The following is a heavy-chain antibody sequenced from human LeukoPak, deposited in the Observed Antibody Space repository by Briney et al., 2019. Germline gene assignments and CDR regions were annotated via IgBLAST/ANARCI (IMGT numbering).Heavy chain of an antibody. CDR2: ISSSSSYI. J-gene: IGHJ5*02. V-gene: IGHV3-21*01. CDR3: ARDQGERYGDYGLVFVP. Sequence: GGSLRLSCAASGFTFSSYSMNWVRQAPGKGLEWVSSISSSSSYIYYADSVKGRFTISRDNAKNSLYLQMNSLRAEDTAVYYCARDQGERYGDYGLVFVPWGQGTLVTVSS. D-gene: IGHD4-17*01. CDR1: GFTFSSYS.